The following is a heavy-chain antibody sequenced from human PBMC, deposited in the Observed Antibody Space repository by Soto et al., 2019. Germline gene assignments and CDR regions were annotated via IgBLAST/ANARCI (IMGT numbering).Heavy chain of an antibody. Sequence: PSETLSLTCAVYGGSFSGYYWSWIRQPPGKGLEWIGEINHSGSTNYNPSLKSRVTISVDTSKNQFSLKLSSVTAADTAVYYCARAGGIAVAGTDAFDIWGQGTMVTVS. CDR3: ARAGGIAVAGTDAFDI. D-gene: IGHD6-19*01. J-gene: IGHJ3*02. CDR1: GGSFSGYY. V-gene: IGHV4-34*01. CDR2: INHSGST.